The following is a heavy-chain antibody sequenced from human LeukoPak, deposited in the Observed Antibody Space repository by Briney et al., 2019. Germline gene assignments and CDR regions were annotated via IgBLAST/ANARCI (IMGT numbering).Heavy chain of an antibody. J-gene: IGHJ4*02. V-gene: IGHV3-64*01. CDR2: ISSNGGST. CDR1: GFTFSSYA. Sequence: PGGSLRLSCAASGFTFSSYAMHWVRQAPGKGLEYVSAISSNGGSTYYANSVKGRFTISRDNSKNTLYLQMGSLRAEDMAVYYCAGGTSSWFFDYWGQGTLVTVSS. D-gene: IGHD6-13*01. CDR3: AGGTSSWFFDY.